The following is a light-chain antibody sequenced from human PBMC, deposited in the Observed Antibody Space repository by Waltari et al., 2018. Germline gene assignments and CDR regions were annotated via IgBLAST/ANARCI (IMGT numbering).Light chain of an antibody. Sequence: DIVMTQTPLSLPITPGEPASISCRSSQSLLHSNGNTYLHWYLQRPGQSPQVLIYGGSNRASGVPDRFSGSGSGTDFTLKISKVEAEDVGVYYCVQAIAYPFTFGPGTKLDIK. CDR2: GGS. CDR3: VQAIAYPFT. J-gene: IGKJ3*01. V-gene: IGKV2-40*01. CDR1: QSLLHSNGNTY.